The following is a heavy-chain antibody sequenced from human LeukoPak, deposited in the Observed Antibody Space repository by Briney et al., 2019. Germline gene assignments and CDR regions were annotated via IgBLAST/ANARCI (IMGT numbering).Heavy chain of an antibody. CDR1: GFTFSSYG. CDR3: AKDAPVTTMGVGHFDY. J-gene: IGHJ4*02. CDR2: IRYDGSNK. Sequence: GGSLRLSCAASGFTFSSYGMHWVRQAPGKGLEWVAFIRYDGSNKYYADSVKGRFTISRDNSKNTLYLQMNSLRAEDTAVYYCAKDAPVTTMGVGHFDYWGQGTLVTVSS. D-gene: IGHD4-17*01. V-gene: IGHV3-30*02.